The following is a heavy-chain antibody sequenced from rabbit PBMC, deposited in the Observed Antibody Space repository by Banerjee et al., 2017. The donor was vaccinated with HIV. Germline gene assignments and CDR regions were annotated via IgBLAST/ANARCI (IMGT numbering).Heavy chain of an antibody. CDR2: IDTGSSGTT. J-gene: IGHJ4*01. CDR3: ARLWADTRGNLNL. D-gene: IGHD3-1*01. Sequence: QEPLEESGGDLVKPEGSLTLTCTASGFSFSSSYWIWWVRQAPGKGLEWIACIDTGSSGTTYYASWAKGRFTISKTSSTTVTLQMTSLTAADTATYFCARLWADTRGNLNLWGPGTLVTVS. V-gene: IGHV1S45*01. CDR1: GFSFSSSYW.